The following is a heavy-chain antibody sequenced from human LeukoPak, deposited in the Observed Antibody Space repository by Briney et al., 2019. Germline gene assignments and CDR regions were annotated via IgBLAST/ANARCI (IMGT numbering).Heavy chain of an antibody. CDR1: GFTFSNYA. CDR2: ISYDGSDK. J-gene: IGHJ6*03. Sequence: GRSLRPSCAASGFTFSNYAMHWVRQAPGKGLEWVAVISYDGSDKYYADSVKGRFTISRDNSKNTLYLQMNSLRAEDTAVYYCARSLATSYYYMDVWGKGTTVTVSS. V-gene: IGHV3-30*04. CDR3: ARSLATSYYYMDV. D-gene: IGHD5-12*01.